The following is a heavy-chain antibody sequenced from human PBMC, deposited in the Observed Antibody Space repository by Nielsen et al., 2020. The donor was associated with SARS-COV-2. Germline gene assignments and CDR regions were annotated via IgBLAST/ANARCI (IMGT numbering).Heavy chain of an antibody. V-gene: IGHV3-53*05. CDR1: GFTVSSNY. CDR3: ARDSCTGGSCFDY. D-gene: IGHD2-15*01. Sequence: GGSLRLSCAASGFTVSSNYMSWVRQAPGKGLEWVSVIYSGGSTYYADSVKGRFTISRDNSNNTLYLQMNSLRAEDTAVYYCARDSCTGGSCFDYWGQGTLVTVSS. J-gene: IGHJ4*02. CDR2: IYSGGST.